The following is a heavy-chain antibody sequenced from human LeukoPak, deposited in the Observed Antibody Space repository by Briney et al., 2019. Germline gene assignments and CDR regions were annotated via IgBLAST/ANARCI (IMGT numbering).Heavy chain of an antibody. CDR1: GGSISSYY. Sequence: SETLSLTCTVSGGSISSYYWSWIRQPPGKGLEWIGYIYYGGSTNYNPSLKSRVTISVDTSKNQFSLKLSSVTAADTAVYYCAAPSIQIAAGHDAFDIWGQGTMVTVSS. CDR3: AAPSIQIAAGHDAFDI. J-gene: IGHJ3*02. D-gene: IGHD6-13*01. V-gene: IGHV4-59*01. CDR2: IYYGGST.